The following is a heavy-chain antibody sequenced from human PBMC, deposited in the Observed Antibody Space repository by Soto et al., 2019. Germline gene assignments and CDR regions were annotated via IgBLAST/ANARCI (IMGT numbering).Heavy chain of an antibody. Sequence: PGGSLRLSCAASGFTFSSYGMHWVRQAPGKGLEWVAVIWYDGSNKYYADSVKGRFTISRDNSKNTLYLQMNSLRAEDTAVYYCARDPEISDIVVVPAAMPWFDPWGQGTLVTVSS. CDR2: IWYDGSNK. CDR3: ARDPEISDIVVVPAAMPWFDP. CDR1: GFTFSSYG. V-gene: IGHV3-33*01. D-gene: IGHD2-2*01. J-gene: IGHJ5*02.